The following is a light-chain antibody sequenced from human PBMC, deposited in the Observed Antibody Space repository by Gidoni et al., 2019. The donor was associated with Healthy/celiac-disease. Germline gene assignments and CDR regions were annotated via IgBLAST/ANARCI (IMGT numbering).Light chain of an antibody. J-gene: IGKJ5*01. Sequence: EIVLTHSPGTLSLSPGERATLSCRASQSVSSSYLAWYQQKPGQATRLLIYGASSRATGIPDRFSGRGSGTDFTLTISRLEPEDFAVYYCQQYGSSPSITFGQGTRLEIK. CDR2: GAS. CDR1: QSVSSSY. CDR3: QQYGSSPSIT. V-gene: IGKV3-20*01.